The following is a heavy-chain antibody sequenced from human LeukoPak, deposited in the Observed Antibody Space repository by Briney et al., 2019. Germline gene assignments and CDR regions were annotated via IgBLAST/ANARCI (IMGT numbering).Heavy chain of an antibody. J-gene: IGHJ1*01. D-gene: IGHD3-10*01. Sequence: PSQSLSLTCAVSGASISSGLYYWSWIRQPPGKGLEWIGYTYHSGSTYYNPSLQSRVTISVDRSENRFSLELPSVTAADTAVYYCARVEYYGSGTYYIQYFQHWGQGTLVTVSS. CDR1: GASISSGLYY. CDR2: TYHSGST. CDR3: ARVEYYGSGTYYIQYFQH. V-gene: IGHV4-30-2*01.